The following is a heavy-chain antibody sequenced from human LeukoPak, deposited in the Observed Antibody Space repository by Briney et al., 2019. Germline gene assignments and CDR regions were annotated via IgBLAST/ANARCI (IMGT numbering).Heavy chain of an antibody. Sequence: GGSLRLSCAASGFTFSSYAMSWVRQAPGKGLEWVSAISDNGVNTYSADSVKGRFTISRDNAKNTLSLQMKSLRAEDTAMYYCAKSPSRGKVSAAVRYFDYWGQGTLVTVSS. CDR2: ISDNGVNT. CDR1: GFTFSSYA. J-gene: IGHJ4*02. V-gene: IGHV3-23*01. D-gene: IGHD6-13*01. CDR3: AKSPSRGKVSAAVRYFDY.